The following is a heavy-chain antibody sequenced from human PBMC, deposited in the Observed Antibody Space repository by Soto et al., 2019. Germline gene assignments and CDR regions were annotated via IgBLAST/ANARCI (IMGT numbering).Heavy chain of an antibody. D-gene: IGHD2-2*01. J-gene: IGHJ6*02. Sequence: QMQLVQSGPEVKKPGTSVKVSCKASGFTFTSSAVQWVRQARGQRLEWIGWIVVGSGNTNYAQKFQERVTITRDMSTSTAYMELSSLRSEDTAVYYCAAPYCSSTSCSIYYYYGMDVWGQGTTVTVSS. CDR3: AAPYCSSTSCSIYYYYGMDV. CDR1: GFTFTSSA. CDR2: IVVGSGNT. V-gene: IGHV1-58*01.